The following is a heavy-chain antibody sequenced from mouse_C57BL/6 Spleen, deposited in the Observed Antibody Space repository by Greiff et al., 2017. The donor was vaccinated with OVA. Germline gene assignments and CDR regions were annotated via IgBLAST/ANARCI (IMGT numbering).Heavy chain of an antibody. CDR3: ARSLAMDY. CDR2: IDPANGNT. CDR1: GFNIQNTY. D-gene: IGHD6-2*01. Sequence: EVQLQQSVAELVRPGASVKLSCTASGFNIQNTYMHWVKQRPEQGLEWIGRIDPANGNTKYAPKFQGKATITADTSSNTAYLQLSSLTSEDTAIYYCARSLAMDYWGQGTSVTVSS. V-gene: IGHV14-3*01. J-gene: IGHJ4*01.